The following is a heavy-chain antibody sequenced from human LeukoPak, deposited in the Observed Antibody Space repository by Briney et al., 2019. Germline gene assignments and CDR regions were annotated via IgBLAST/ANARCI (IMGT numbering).Heavy chain of an antibody. CDR2: IGYEGVHK. D-gene: IGHD4-23*01. CDR3: AKDLHGGYSSDY. Sequence: PGGSLRLSCAASGFTFNNFGMHWVRQAPGKGLEWVSFIGYEGVHKYYADSMKGRFTISKDNSKATLYLQMNSLRPEDTAVYYCAKDLHGGYSSDYWGQGTLVTVSS. CDR1: GFTFNNFG. V-gene: IGHV3-30*02. J-gene: IGHJ4*02.